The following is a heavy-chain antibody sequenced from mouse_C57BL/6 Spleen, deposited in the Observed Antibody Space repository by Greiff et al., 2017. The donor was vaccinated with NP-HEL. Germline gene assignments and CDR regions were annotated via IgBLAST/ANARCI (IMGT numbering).Heavy chain of an antibody. CDR3: ARRYGSSYFDY. CDR1: GYAFTNYL. D-gene: IGHD1-1*01. CDR2: INPGSGGT. J-gene: IGHJ2*01. Sequence: QVQLQQSGAELVRPGTSVKVSCKASGYAFTNYLIEWVKQRPGQGLEWIGVINPGSGGTNYNEKFKGKATLTADKSSSTAYMQLSSLTSEDSAVYFCARRYGSSYFDYWCQGTTLTVSS. V-gene: IGHV1-54*01.